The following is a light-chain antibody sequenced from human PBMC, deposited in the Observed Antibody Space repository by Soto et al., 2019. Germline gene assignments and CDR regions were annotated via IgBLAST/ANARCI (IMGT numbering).Light chain of an antibody. J-gene: IGLJ2*01. CDR1: RSDVGGYNY. Sequence: QSVLTQPASVSGSPGQSITISCTGTRSDVGGYNYVSWYQHHPGKAPKLLIYEVTNRPAEVSNRFSGSKSGITASLTISGLHSEDEDDYYCSSYTSGSTVIFGGGTKVTVL. CDR3: SSYTSGSTVI. V-gene: IGLV2-14*01. CDR2: EVT.